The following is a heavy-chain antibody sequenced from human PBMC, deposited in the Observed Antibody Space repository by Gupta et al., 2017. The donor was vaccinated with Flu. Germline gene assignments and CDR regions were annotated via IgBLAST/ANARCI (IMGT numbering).Heavy chain of an antibody. CDR1: GYTFTNYC. D-gene: IGHD1-1*01. CDR2: IYPGDSDT. Sequence: SGYTFTNYCIAWVGQRPGKGLEWMGVIYPGDSDTRYSPSCQGQLTVAADNSITTAYLQLSSLKASDTAMYYCARGGDLGTQLWFNDWGLGTLVTVSS. CDR3: ARGGDLGTQLWFND. J-gene: IGHJ5*02. V-gene: IGHV5-51*01.